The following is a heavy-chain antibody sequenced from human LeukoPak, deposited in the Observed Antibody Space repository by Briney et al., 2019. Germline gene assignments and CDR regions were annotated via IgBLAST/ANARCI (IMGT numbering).Heavy chain of an antibody. CDR3: ARANTNNDAFDI. CDR2: IYYSGST. V-gene: IGHV4-59*01. D-gene: IGHD3-16*01. Sequence: SETLSLTCSVSGGSISSNYWSWIRQPPGKGLEWIGNIYYSGSTNDNPSLKTRVTISVDTSKNQFSLQLSSVTAADTAVYYCARANTNNDAFDIWGRGTLVTVSS. CDR1: GGSISSNY. J-gene: IGHJ3*02.